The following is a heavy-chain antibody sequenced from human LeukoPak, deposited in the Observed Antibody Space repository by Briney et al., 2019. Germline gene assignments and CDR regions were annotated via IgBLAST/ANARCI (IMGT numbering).Heavy chain of an antibody. V-gene: IGHV3-73*01. CDR1: GFTFSGSA. Sequence: PGGSLRLSCAASGFTFSGSAMHWVRQASGKGLEWVGRIRSKANSYATAYAASVKGRFTISRDDSKNTAYLQMNSLKTEDTAVYYCTRRDYDFWSGSNWFDPWGQGTLVTVSS. CDR2: IRSKANSYAT. J-gene: IGHJ5*02. CDR3: TRRDYDFWSGSNWFDP. D-gene: IGHD3-3*01.